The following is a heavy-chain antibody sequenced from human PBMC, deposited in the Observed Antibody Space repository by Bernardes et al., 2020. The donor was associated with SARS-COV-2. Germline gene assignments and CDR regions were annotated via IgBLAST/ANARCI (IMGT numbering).Heavy chain of an antibody. Sequence: GGSLRLSCAASGFTFSSYSMNWVRQAPGKGLEWVSSISSSSSYIYYADSVKGRFTISRDNAKNSLYLQMNSLRAEDTAVYYCASSEDSGWYLFWRPPGLDWGQGTLVTVSS. CDR3: ASSEDSGWYLFWRPPGLD. J-gene: IGHJ4*02. D-gene: IGHD6-19*01. V-gene: IGHV3-21*01. CDR1: GFTFSSYS. CDR2: ISSSSSYI.